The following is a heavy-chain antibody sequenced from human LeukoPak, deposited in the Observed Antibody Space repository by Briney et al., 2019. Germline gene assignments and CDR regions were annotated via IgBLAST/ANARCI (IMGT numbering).Heavy chain of an antibody. CDR3: ARSPRITKGAFDI. CDR1: GGSISSGTHY. V-gene: IGHV4-61*02. Sequence: SETLSLTCDVSGGSISSGTHYWTWIRQPVGKGLEWLGRVFTSGSPTYNSSLKSRLTISIDKSKNQFSLKLSSVTAADTAVYYCARSPRITKGAFDIWGQGTMVTVSS. D-gene: IGHD3-10*01. J-gene: IGHJ3*02. CDR2: VFTSGSP.